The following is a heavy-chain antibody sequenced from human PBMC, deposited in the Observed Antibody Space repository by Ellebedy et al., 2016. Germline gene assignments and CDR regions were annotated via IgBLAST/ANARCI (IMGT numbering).Heavy chain of an antibody. CDR3: AKEVHIVVVPAASDY. CDR2: INHSGST. D-gene: IGHD2-2*01. CDR1: GGSFSGYY. J-gene: IGHJ4*02. V-gene: IGHV4-34*01. Sequence: SETLSLTXAVYGGSFSGYYWSWIRQPPGKGLEWIGEINHSGSTNYNPSLKSRVTISVDTSKNQFSLKLSSVTAADTAVYYCAKEVHIVVVPAASDYWGQGTLVTVSS.